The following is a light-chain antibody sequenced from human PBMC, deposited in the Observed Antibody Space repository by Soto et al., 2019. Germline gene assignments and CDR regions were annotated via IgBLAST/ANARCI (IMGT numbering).Light chain of an antibody. Sequence: DIQMTQSPSTLSASVGDRVTITCRASQRVSSWLAWYQQKPGKAPKLLIYKASSLESGVPSRFSGSGSGTEFTLTISSLQPDDFATYYCQQYNSYSINFGQGKRLEIK. V-gene: IGKV1-5*03. CDR3: QQYNSYSIN. CDR2: KAS. J-gene: IGKJ5*01. CDR1: QRVSSW.